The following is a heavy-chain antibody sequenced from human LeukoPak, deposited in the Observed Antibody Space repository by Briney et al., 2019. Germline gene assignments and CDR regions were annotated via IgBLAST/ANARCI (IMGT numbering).Heavy chain of an antibody. V-gene: IGHV4-39*01. CDR3: ARPNYGDYIFGFDY. J-gene: IGHJ4*02. CDR1: GGSVSRSSYY. CDR2: IYYSGNT. Sequence: PSETLSLTCTVPGGSVSRSSYYWGWIRQPPGKGLEWIGSIYYSGNTYYNPSLKSRVSISVDTSKNQFSLKMSSVTAADTAIYYCARPNYGDYIFGFDYWGQGILVTVSS. D-gene: IGHD4-17*01.